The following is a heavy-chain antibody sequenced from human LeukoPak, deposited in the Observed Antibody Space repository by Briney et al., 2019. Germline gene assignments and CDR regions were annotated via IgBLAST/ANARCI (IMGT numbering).Heavy chain of an antibody. J-gene: IGHJ5*02. CDR3: ARAGYSYGLGPYNWFDP. D-gene: IGHD5-18*01. V-gene: IGHV4-38-2*02. Sequence: SETLSLTCTVSGYSISSGYYWGWIRQPPGKGLEWIGSIYHSGSTYYNPSLKSRVTISVDTSKNQFSLKLSSVTAADTAVYYCARAGYSYGLGPYNWFDPWGQGTLVTVSS. CDR2: IYHSGST. CDR1: GYSISSGYY.